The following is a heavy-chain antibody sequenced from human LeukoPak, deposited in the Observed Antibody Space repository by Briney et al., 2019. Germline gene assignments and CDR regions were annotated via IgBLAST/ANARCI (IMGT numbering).Heavy chain of an antibody. CDR1: GDSIGSFH. Sequence: SETLSLTCTVSGDSIGSFHWSWIRQPAGKGLEWIGRIYTSGSTNYNPSLKSRVTMSVDTSKNQFSLKLSSVTAADTAVYYCASEAYYYGSSGYYKYWGQGTLVTVSS. V-gene: IGHV4-4*07. CDR3: ASEAYYYGSSGYYKY. J-gene: IGHJ4*02. D-gene: IGHD3-22*01. CDR2: IYTSGST.